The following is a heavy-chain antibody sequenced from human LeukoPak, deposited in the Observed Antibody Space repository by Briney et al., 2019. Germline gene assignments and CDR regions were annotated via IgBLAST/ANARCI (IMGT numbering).Heavy chain of an antibody. V-gene: IGHV4-61*02. J-gene: IGHJ4*02. CDR2: IYTSGST. Sequence: SETLSLTCTVSGGSISSGSYYWSWIRQPAGKGLEWIGRIYTSGSTNYNPSLKSRVTMSVDTSKNQFSLKLSSVTAADTAVYYCARNEYSSPFDYWGQGTLVTVSS. D-gene: IGHD6-6*01. CDR1: GGSISSGSYY. CDR3: ARNEYSSPFDY.